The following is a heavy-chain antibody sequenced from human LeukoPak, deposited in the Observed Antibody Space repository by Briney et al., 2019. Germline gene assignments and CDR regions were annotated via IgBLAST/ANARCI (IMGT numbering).Heavy chain of an antibody. J-gene: IGHJ4*02. CDR2: IYGTRST. CDR1: GSSINTGYY. Sequence: SETLSLTCAVSGSSINTGYYWGWIRQTPGKGLEWIGRIYGTRSTSYNPSLMNRVTMSVDTSKNHFSLQLTSVTAADTAVYFCARYDSRGSASTRFDYWGQGILVTISS. V-gene: IGHV4-38-2*01. D-gene: IGHD3-16*01. CDR3: ARYDSRGSASTRFDY.